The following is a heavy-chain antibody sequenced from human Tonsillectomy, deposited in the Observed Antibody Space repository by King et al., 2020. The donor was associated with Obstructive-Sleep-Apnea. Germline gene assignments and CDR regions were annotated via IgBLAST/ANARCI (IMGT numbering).Heavy chain of an antibody. J-gene: IGHJ4*02. CDR3: ATKLYHDFIGNYS. D-gene: IGHD3-22*01. CDR2: IYPRDSGDPHI. V-gene: IGHV5-51*01. Sequence: GQLVQSGTELKKPGESLKISCQGSGYSFATYWTGWLRHTPGQGPEWLGIIYPRDSGDPHIRYSPSFQGQVTISADKSINTAYLQWSSLKASDTAMYYCATKLYHDFIGNYSWGQGTLVTVSS. CDR1: GYSFATYW.